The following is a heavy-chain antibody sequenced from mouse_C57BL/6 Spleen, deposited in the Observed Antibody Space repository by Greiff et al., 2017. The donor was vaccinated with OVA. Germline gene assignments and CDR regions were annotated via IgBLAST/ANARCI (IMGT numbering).Heavy chain of an antibody. CDR2: IDPENGDT. CDR3: TTRGYYYDY. CDR1: GFNIKDDY. D-gene: IGHD1-1*01. Sequence: VHVKQSGAELVRPGASVKLSCTASGFNIKDDYMHWVKQRPEQGLEWIGWIDPENGDTEYASKFQGKATITADTSSNTAYLQLSSLTSEDTAVYYCTTRGYYYDYWGQGTTLTVSS. V-gene: IGHV14-4*01. J-gene: IGHJ2*01.